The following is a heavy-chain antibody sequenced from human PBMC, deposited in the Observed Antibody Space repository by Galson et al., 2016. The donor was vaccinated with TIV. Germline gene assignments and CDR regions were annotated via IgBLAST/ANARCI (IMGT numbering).Heavy chain of an antibody. D-gene: IGHD3-16*01. V-gene: IGHV3-48*03. CDR3: GPLGQVYSRAFTY. CDR2: ISSTGSTI. CDR1: GFSFSNYE. Sequence: SLRLSCAASGFSFSNYEMSWVRQAPGKRLEWVSYISSTGSTIYYADSVKGRFTISRDNAKNSLYLQMNGLRAEDTAVYYCGPLGQVYSRAFTYWGQGTLVTVSS. J-gene: IGHJ4*02.